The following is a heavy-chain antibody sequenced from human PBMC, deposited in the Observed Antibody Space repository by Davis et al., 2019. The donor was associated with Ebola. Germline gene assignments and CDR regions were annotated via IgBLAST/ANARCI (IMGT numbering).Heavy chain of an antibody. D-gene: IGHD6-13*01. V-gene: IGHV4-34*01. CDR2: INHSGST. Sequence: MPSETLSLTCAVYGGSFSGYYWNWIRQPPGKGLEWIGEINHSGSTNYNPSLKSRVTISVDTSKNQFSLKLSSVTAADTAVYYCARGRGYSSSWSFYYYGMDVWGQGTTVTVSS. CDR3: ARGRGYSSSWSFYYYGMDV. J-gene: IGHJ6*02. CDR1: GGSFSGYY.